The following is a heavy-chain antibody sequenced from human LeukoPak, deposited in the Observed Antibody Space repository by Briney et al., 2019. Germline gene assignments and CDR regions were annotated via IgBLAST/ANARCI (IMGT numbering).Heavy chain of an antibody. V-gene: IGHV5-51*01. CDR2: IYPGESDT. J-gene: IGHJ4*02. D-gene: IGHD2-8*01. CDR1: GYSFTSYW. Sequence: GESPKFSCKGSGYSFTSYWVGGVRQMPGKGLEWMGIIYPGESDTRYSPSFQGQVTISADKSISTAYLQWSSLKASDTAMYYCARHNGGTERAFDYWGQGTLVTVSS. CDR3: ARHNGGTERAFDY.